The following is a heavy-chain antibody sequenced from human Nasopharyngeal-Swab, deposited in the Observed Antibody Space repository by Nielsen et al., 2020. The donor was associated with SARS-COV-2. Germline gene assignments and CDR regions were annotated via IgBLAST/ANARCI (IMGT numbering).Heavy chain of an antibody. CDR1: GGSSNGFN. CDR2: INNNERT. Sequence: SETLSPTFPVPGGSSNGFNWNWIRQPPGKGLEWIGAINNNERTNYNPSLKSRVTMSVDTSTNQVSLKLNSLTATDTAVYYCARAGRVGDAYTGLDVWGQGTTVTVSS. D-gene: IGHD5-24*01. J-gene: IGHJ6*02. V-gene: IGHV4-34*01. CDR3: ARAGRVGDAYTGLDV.